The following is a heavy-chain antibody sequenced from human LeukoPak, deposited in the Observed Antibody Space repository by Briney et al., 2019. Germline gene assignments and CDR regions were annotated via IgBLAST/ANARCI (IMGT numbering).Heavy chain of an antibody. CDR2: IYYSGST. J-gene: IGHJ3*02. D-gene: IGHD3-10*01. CDR3: AQVWFGELMGAFDI. Sequence: SETLSLTCTVSGGSISSSSYYWGWIRQPPGKGLEWIGSIYYSGSTYYNPSLKSRVTISVDTSKNQFSLKLSSVTAADTAVYYCAQVWFGELMGAFDIWGQGTMVTASS. V-gene: IGHV4-39*07. CDR1: GGSISSSSYY.